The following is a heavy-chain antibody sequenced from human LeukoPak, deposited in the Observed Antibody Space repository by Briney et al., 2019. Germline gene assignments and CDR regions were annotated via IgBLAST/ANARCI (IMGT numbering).Heavy chain of an antibody. Sequence: ASVKVSCKASGYTFTGYYMHWVRQAPGQGLEWMGWINPNSGGTNYAQKFQGRVTMTRDTSISTAYMELSRLRSDDTAVYYCARDTRIGVVVVAKLTGDYWGQGTLVAVSS. D-gene: IGHD2-15*01. CDR3: ARDTRIGVVVVAKLTGDY. V-gene: IGHV1-2*02. CDR1: GYTFTGYY. J-gene: IGHJ4*02. CDR2: INPNSGGT.